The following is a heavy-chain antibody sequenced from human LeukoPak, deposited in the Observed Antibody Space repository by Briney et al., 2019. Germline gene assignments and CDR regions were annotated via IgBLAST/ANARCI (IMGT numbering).Heavy chain of an antibody. CDR2: INPNSWGT. J-gene: IGHJ6*02. CDR3: ARGEDLRFLEWLLLDYGMDV. Sequence: ASVKVSCKASGYTFTGYYMHWVRQAPGQGLEWMGWINPNSWGTNYAQKFQGRVTMTRDTSISTAYMELSRLRSDDTAVYYCARGEDLRFLEWLLLDYGMDVWGQGTTVTVSS. D-gene: IGHD3-3*01. CDR1: GYTFTGYY. V-gene: IGHV1-2*02.